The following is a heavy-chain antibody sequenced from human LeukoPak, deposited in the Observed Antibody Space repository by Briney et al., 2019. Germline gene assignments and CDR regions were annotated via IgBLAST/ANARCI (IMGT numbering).Heavy chain of an antibody. V-gene: IGHV3-48*01. CDR3: AREYCSSTSCYWSAFDI. J-gene: IGHJ3*02. D-gene: IGHD2-2*01. CDR1: GFTFSSYS. CDR2: ISSSSSTI. Sequence: GGSLRLSCAASGFTFSSYSMNWVRQAPGKGLEWVSYISSSSSTIYYADSVKGRFTISRDNAKNSLYLQMNSLRAEDTAVYYCAREYCSSTSCYWSAFDIWGQGTMVTVSS.